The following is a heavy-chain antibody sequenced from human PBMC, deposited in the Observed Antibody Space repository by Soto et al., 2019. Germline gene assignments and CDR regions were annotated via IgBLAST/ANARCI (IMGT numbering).Heavy chain of an antibody. J-gene: IGHJ3*02. V-gene: IGHV4-31*03. CDR2: IYYSGST. D-gene: IGHD4-17*01. CDR3: ARKNGVLDDFDI. CDR1: GGSISSGGYY. Sequence: SETLSLTCTVSGGSISSGGYYWSWIRQHPGKGLEWIGYIYYSGSTYYNPSLKSRVTMSVDTSKNQFSLKLSSVTAVDTAVYYCARKNGVLDDFDIWGQGTMVTVS.